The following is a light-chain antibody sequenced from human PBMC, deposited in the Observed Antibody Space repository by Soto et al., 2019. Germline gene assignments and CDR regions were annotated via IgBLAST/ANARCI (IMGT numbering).Light chain of an antibody. CDR1: SSNIGSNY. CDR2: SNT. V-gene: IGLV1-47*01. J-gene: IGLJ1*01. CDR3: ATWDDRIYV. Sequence: QSVLTQPPSASGTPGQTVTISCSGSSSNIGSNYVYWYQRLPGMATKLIIYSNTQRPLGVPVRFSGSRAGTSASLAISGLQSEDEANYDCATWDDRIYVFGAGTKVTVL.